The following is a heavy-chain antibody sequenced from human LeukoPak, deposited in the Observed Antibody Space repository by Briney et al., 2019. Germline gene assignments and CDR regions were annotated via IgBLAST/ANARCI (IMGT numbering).Heavy chain of an antibody. CDR3: AKINSFNIGWEAPFDY. J-gene: IGHJ4*02. V-gene: IGHV3-23*01. CDR1: GFIFSDYA. D-gene: IGHD6-19*01. Sequence: PGGSLRLSCEASGFIFSDYAMSWVRQAPGRGLEWVSDISGPGHEAYYADSVRGRFTFSRDNSKNTLYLQMNSLRAEDTAIYYCAKINSFNIGWEAPFDYWGQGTLVTVSS. CDR2: ISGPGHEA.